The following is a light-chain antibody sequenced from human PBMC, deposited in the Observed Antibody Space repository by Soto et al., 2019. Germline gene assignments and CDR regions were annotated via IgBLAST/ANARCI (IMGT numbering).Light chain of an antibody. V-gene: IGKV1-5*01. Sequence: DIQMTQSPSTLSASVGDRVTITCRASQSISSWLAWYQQKPGKAPKLLIYDASSLESGVPSRFSGSGSGTDFTLTISSLQPDDCAAYYCQQYNSYSVTFGQGTQLEIK. CDR3: QQYNSYSVT. CDR1: QSISSW. J-gene: IGKJ2*01. CDR2: DAS.